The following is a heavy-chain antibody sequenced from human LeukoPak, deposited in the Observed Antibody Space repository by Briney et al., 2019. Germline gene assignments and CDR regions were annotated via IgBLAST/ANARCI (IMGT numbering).Heavy chain of an antibody. CDR2: ISSSSYI. CDR1: GFTFSSYS. Sequence: GGSLRLSCAASGFTFSSYSMNWVRQAPGKGLEWVSSISSSSYIYYADSVKGRFTISRDNAKNSLYLQMNSLRAEDTAVYYCARECSSTSCYPYWGQGTLVTVSS. V-gene: IGHV3-21*01. J-gene: IGHJ4*02. D-gene: IGHD2-2*01. CDR3: ARECSSTSCYPY.